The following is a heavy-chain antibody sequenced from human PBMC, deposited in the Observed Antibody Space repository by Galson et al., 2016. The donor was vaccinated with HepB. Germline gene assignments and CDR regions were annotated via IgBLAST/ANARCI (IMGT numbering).Heavy chain of an antibody. J-gene: IGHJ5*02. CDR2: ISGGGVNT. Sequence: SLRLPCAVSGISVSSYAMNWVRQAPGKGLEWVSRISGGGVNTYYGDSVEGRFTISRDNSKNTLYLQMNSLRVEDTALYYCAKGSYSSGSAVNWFDPWGQGTLVTVSS. CDR1: GISVSSYA. V-gene: IGHV3-23*01. D-gene: IGHD6-19*01. CDR3: AKGSYSSGSAVNWFDP.